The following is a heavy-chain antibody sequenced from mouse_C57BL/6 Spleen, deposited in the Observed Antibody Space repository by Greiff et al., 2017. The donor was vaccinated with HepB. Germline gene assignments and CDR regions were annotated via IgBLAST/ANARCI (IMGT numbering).Heavy chain of an antibody. V-gene: IGHV1-54*01. Sequence: QVQLQQSGAELVRPRTSVKVSCKASGYAFTNYLIEWVKQRPGQGLEWIGVINPGSGGTNYNEKFKGKATLTADKSSSTAYMQLSSLTSEDSAVYFCAREGGNYFLEYWGQGTTLTVSS. CDR3: AREGGNYFLEY. CDR1: GYAFTNYL. D-gene: IGHD2-1*01. CDR2: INPGSGGT. J-gene: IGHJ2*01.